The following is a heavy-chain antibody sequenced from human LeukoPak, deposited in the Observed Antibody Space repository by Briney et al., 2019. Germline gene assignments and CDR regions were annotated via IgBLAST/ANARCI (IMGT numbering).Heavy chain of an antibody. CDR1: GFTFSSYA. CDR2: ISGSGGST. V-gene: IGHV3-23*01. Sequence: GGSLRLSCAASGFTFSSYAMSWVRQAPGKGLEWVSGISGSGGSTYYADSVKGRFTISRDNSKNTLYLQMNSLRAEDTAVYYCAKHSSGWSYFDDWGQGTLVTVSS. CDR3: AKHSSGWSYFDD. D-gene: IGHD6-19*01. J-gene: IGHJ4*02.